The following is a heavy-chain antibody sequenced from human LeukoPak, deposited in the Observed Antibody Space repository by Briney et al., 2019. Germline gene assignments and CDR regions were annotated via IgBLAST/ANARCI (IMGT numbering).Heavy chain of an antibody. J-gene: IGHJ2*01. CDR3: AREARNTYFDL. Sequence: SQTLSLTCTVSGGSISSGDYYWSWIRQPPGKGLEWIGYIYYSGSTYYNPSLKSRVTISVDTSKNQFSLKLNSVTAADTAVYYCAREARNTYFDLWGRGTLVTVSS. CDR1: GGSISSGDYY. CDR2: IYYSGST. D-gene: IGHD6-6*01. V-gene: IGHV4-30-4*01.